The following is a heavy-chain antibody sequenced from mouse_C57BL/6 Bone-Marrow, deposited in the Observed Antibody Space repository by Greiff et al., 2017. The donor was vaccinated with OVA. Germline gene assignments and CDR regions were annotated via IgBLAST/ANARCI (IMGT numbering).Heavy chain of an antibody. CDR3: ARSRRAFPYDYPYGYFDV. J-gene: IGHJ1*03. CDR1: GYAFSSSW. V-gene: IGHV1-82*01. D-gene: IGHD2-4*01. CDR2: IYPGDGDT. Sequence: VQLQQSGPELVKPGASVKISCKASGYAFSSSWMNWVKQRPGKGLEWIGRIYPGDGDTNYNGKFKGKATLTADKSSSTAYMQLSSLTSEDSAVYFCARSRRAFPYDYPYGYFDVWGKGTTVTVSA.